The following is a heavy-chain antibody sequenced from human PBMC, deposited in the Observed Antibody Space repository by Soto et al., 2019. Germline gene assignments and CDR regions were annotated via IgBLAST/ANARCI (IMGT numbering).Heavy chain of an antibody. CDR1: GFTFSHYA. CDR3: ARDYGSAPWDY. J-gene: IGHJ4*02. V-gene: IGHV3-33*01. Sequence: QVQLVESGGGVVQPGRSLRLSCAASGFTFSHYAMHWARQAPCKGLEWVAVIWSDGSNENYADSVRGRFTISRDNPKNTLYLQMNSLRAEDTAVYYCARDYGSAPWDYWGQGALVTVSS. D-gene: IGHD3-10*01. CDR2: IWSDGSNE.